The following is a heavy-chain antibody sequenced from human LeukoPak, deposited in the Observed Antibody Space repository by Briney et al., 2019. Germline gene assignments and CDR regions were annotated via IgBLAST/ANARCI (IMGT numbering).Heavy chain of an antibody. CDR2: IYTSGST. CDR1: GGSISSGSYY. V-gene: IGHV4-61*02. D-gene: IGHD2-2*01. Sequence: SETLSLTCTVSGGSISSGSYYWSWIRQPAGKGLECIGRIYTSGSTNYNPSLKSRVTISVDTSKNQFSLKLSSVTAADTAVYYCARRPTRGYCSSTSCQDAFDIWGQGTMVTVSS. CDR3: ARRPTRGYCSSTSCQDAFDI. J-gene: IGHJ3*02.